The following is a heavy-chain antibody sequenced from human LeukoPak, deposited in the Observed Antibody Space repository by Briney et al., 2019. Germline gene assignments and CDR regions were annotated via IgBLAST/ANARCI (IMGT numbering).Heavy chain of an antibody. V-gene: IGHV3-21*01. CDR2: ISSSSSYI. CDR1: GVTFSSYS. D-gene: IGHD3-3*01. CDR3: ARDGSGYYDFWSGPDDAFDI. J-gene: IGHJ3*02. Sequence: GGSLRLSCAASGVTFSSYSMNWVRQAPGKGLEWVSSISSSSSYIYYADSVKGRFTISRDNAKNSLYLQMNSLRAEDTAVYYCARDGSGYYDFWSGPDDAFDIWGQGTMVTVSS.